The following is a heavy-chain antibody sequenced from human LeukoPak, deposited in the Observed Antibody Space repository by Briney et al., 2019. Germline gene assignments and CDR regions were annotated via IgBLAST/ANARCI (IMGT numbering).Heavy chain of an antibody. J-gene: IGHJ4*02. V-gene: IGHV4-59*08. CDR3: ARLVGDGYNDFDS. CDR2: IYYSGST. D-gene: IGHD5-24*01. Sequence: RPSETLSLTCTVSGVSISSYYWSWIRQPPGKGLEWIGYIYYSGSTNYNPSLKSRVTISVDTSKNQFSLKLRSVTAADTAVYYCARLVGDGYNDFDSWGQGTLVTVSS. CDR1: GVSISSYY.